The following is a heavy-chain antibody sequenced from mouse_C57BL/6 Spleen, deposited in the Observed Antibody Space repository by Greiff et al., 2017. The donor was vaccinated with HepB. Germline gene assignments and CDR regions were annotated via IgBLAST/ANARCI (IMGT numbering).Heavy chain of an antibody. D-gene: IGHD4-1*01. Sequence: EVMLVESGGGLVQPGGSLSLSCAASGFTFTDYYMSWVRQPPGKALEWLGFIRNKANGYTTEYSASVKGRFTISRDNSQSILYLQMNALRAEDSATYYCARSVTGHFDYWGQGTTLTVSS. CDR2: IRNKANGYTT. CDR1: GFTFTDYY. CDR3: ARSVTGHFDY. V-gene: IGHV7-3*01. J-gene: IGHJ2*01.